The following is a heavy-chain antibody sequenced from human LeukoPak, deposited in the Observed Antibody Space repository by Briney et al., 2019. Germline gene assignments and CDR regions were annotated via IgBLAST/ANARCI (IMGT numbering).Heavy chain of an antibody. V-gene: IGHV1-2*06. Sequence: ASVKVSCKASGYTFTGYYMHWVRQAPGQGLEWMGRINPNSGGTNYAQKFQGRVTMTRNTSISTAYMELSSLRSEDTAVYYCARGRGNWWLRLRNGYNWFDPWGQGTLVTVSS. CDR2: INPNSGGT. D-gene: IGHD5-12*01. CDR1: GYTFTGYY. J-gene: IGHJ5*02. CDR3: ARGRGNWWLRLRNGYNWFDP.